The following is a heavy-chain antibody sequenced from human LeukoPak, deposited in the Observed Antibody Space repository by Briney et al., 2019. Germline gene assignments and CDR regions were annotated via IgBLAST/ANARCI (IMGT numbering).Heavy chain of an antibody. CDR3: ARDPANWNYDYYYGMDV. V-gene: IGHV1-2*02. CDR2: INPNTGGT. J-gene: IGHJ6*02. D-gene: IGHD1-1*01. CDR1: GYTFTGYY. Sequence: ASVKVSCKSSGYTFTGYYMHWVRQAPGQGLEWLGWINPNTGGTNYAQKFQGRVTMTRDTSISTAYMELSSLRSDDTAVYYCARDPANWNYDYYYGMDVWGQGTTVTVSS.